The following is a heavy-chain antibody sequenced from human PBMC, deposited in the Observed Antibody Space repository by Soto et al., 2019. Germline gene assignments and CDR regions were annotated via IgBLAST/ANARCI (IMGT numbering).Heavy chain of an antibody. Sequence: WGSLRLSCAASGFTVSSNDMSWVRQAPGKGLEWVSVIYSGGSTYYADSAKGRFTISRDNSKNTLYLQMNSLRAEDTAVYYCARADILDYWGQGTLVTVSS. CDR1: GFTVSSND. V-gene: IGHV3-66*01. CDR3: ARADILDY. CDR2: IYSGGST. J-gene: IGHJ4*02.